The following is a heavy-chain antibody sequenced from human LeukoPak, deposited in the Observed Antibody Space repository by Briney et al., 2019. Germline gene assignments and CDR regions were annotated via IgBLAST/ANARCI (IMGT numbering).Heavy chain of an antibody. V-gene: IGHV1-18*01. CDR2: ISAYNGNT. J-gene: IGHJ4*02. D-gene: IGHD2-15*01. Sequence: GASVTVSCKASGYTFTSYGISWVRQAPGQGLEWMGWISAYNGNTNYAQKLQGRVTMTTDTSTSTAYMELRSLRSDATAVYYCARDCSGGSCYSEGYQDFDYWGQGTRVTVSS. CDR3: ARDCSGGSCYSEGYQDFDY. CDR1: GYTFTSYG.